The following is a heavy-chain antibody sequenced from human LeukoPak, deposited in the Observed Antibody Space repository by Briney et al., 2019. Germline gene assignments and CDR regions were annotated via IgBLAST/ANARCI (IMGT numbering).Heavy chain of an antibody. Sequence: PGGSLRLSCAASGFTFSTYSMNWVRQAPGKGLEWVSYINIGGTTIYYADSVKGRFTITRDNAKNSLYLQMNNLGAEDTAVYYCARVPQYFDWLFVFDYWGQGALVTVSS. D-gene: IGHD3-9*01. J-gene: IGHJ4*02. CDR1: GFTFSTYS. V-gene: IGHV3-48*01. CDR2: INIGGTTI. CDR3: ARVPQYFDWLFVFDY.